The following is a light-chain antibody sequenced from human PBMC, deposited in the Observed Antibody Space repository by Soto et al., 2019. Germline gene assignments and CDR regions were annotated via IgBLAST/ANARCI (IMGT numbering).Light chain of an antibody. CDR2: DIS. CDR1: QSVGNK. Sequence: DIVMTQSPDSLAVSLGESATLSCRASQSVGNKLAWFQQEPGQGPRLLIYDISNRATGIPARFSGSGSGTEFTLTISSLQSEDFAVYYCQQYNNWPPITFGQGTRLEI. CDR3: QQYNNWPPIT. J-gene: IGKJ5*01. V-gene: IGKV3D-15*01.